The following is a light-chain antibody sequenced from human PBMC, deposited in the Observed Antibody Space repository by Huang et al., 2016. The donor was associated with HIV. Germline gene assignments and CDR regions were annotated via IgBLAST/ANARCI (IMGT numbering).Light chain of an antibody. Sequence: IVMTQSPATLSVSPGERATLSCRASESVGSNLAWYQQKPGQAPRLLIFDASARASGFPARFIGSGFGTEFTLTISSLQSEDFAVYYCHHYSNWPPAYTFGQGTKLEIK. CDR1: ESVGSN. CDR2: DAS. J-gene: IGKJ2*01. V-gene: IGKV3-15*01. CDR3: HHYSNWPPAYT.